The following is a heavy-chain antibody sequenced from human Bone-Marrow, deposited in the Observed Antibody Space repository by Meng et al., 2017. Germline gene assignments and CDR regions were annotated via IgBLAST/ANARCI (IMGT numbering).Heavy chain of an antibody. D-gene: IGHD5-24*01. J-gene: IGHJ4*02. CDR2: IYYTGST. CDR3: AREAGRDGYATPNFDH. CDR1: GGSFSGYY. Sequence: QVKLQQRASGLLKPSATPSLTCAVYGGSFSGYYWSWIRQHPGKGLEWIGYIYYTGSTFYNPSLKSRLTISVDTSKNQFSLKLISATAADTAVYYCAREAGRDGYATPNFDHWGQGTLVTVSS. V-gene: IGHV4-34*01.